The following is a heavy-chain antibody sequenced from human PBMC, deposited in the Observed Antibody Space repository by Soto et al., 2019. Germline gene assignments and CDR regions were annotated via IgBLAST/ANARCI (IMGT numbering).Heavy chain of an antibody. CDR2: ISYDGSNK. V-gene: IGHV3-30*18. CDR1: GLTFSSYG. D-gene: IGHD3-22*01. CDR3: AKDGRITYYYDSSGYYFFDY. J-gene: IGHJ4*02. Sequence: QVQLVESGGGVVQPGRSRRLSCAASGLTFSSYGMHGVRQAPGKGLEWVAVISYDGSNKYYADSVKGRFTISRDNSKNTLYLQMNSLRAEDTAVYYCAKDGRITYYYDSSGYYFFDYWGQGTLVTVSS.